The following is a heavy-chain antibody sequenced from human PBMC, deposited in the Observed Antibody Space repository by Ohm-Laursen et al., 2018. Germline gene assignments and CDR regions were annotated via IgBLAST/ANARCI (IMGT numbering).Heavy chain of an antibody. CDR3: ASSRAKQWELPEDHDAFDI. V-gene: IGHV3-21*01. CDR1: GFTFSSYS. D-gene: IGHD1-26*01. J-gene: IGHJ3*02. Sequence: SLRLSCAASGFTFSSYSMNWVRQAPGKGLEWVSSISSSSSYIYYADSVKGRFTISRDNAKNSLYLQMNSLRAEDTAVYYCASSRAKQWELPEDHDAFDIWGQGTMVTVSS. CDR2: ISSSSSYI.